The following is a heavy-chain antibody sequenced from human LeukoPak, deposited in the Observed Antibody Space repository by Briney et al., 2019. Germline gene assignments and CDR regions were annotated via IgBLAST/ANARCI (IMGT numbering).Heavy chain of an antibody. Sequence: GGSLRLSFAASGFTFRRYWMHWVRQAPGKGLVWVSSINSDGSSTSFAGSVKGRFTHSRDKAKNTLYLQMNSLRAEDTAVYYCARELHVHNDYWGQGTLVTVSS. D-gene: IGHD4-11*01. V-gene: IGHV3-74*01. CDR2: INSDGSST. J-gene: IGHJ4*02. CDR1: GFTFRRYW. CDR3: ARELHVHNDY.